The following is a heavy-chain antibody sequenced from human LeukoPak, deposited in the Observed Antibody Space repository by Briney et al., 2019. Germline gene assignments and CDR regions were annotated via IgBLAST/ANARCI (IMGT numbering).Heavy chain of an antibody. CDR2: IYYSGST. CDR1: GGSISSYY. CDR3: ARSRADYGDYPSFDY. J-gene: IGHJ4*02. V-gene: IGHV4-59*01. Sequence: PSETLSLTCTVSGGSISSYYWSWIRQPPGKGLEWVGYIYYSGSTNYNPSLKSRVTISVDTSKNQFSLKLSSVTAADTAVYYCARSRADYGDYPSFDYWGQGTLVTVPS. D-gene: IGHD4-17*01.